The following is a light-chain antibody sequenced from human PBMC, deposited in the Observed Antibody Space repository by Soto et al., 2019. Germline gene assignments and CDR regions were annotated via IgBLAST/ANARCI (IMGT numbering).Light chain of an antibody. J-gene: IGKJ4*02. CDR2: GAS. CDR3: QQRISCPRT. CDR1: QRLLQSLGNTY. Sequence: DIMVTQTPLSPSVTSSEESSIPSKSSQRLLQSLGNTYLYWFLQKPGQPPRLLIYGASSRFTGVPDRFSGSGSGTDFTLKISRVEAEDVGVYYCQQRISCPRTFGEGTKVDIK. V-gene: IGKV2-29*01.